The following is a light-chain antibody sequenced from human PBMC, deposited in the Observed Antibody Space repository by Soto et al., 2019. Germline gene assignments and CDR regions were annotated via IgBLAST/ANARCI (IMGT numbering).Light chain of an antibody. CDR1: QSVSSN. J-gene: IGKJ3*01. CDR2: GAS. Sequence: EIVMTQSPATLSVSPGERATLSCRASQSVSSNLAWYQQKPGQAPRLLIYGASTRATGIPARFSGSGSGTAFTLTISSLQSEDFAVYYCQQYNRGFTFGPGTKVDIK. V-gene: IGKV3-15*01. CDR3: QQYNRGFT.